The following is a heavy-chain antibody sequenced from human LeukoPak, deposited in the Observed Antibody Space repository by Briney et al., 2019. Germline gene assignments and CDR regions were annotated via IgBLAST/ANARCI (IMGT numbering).Heavy chain of an antibody. V-gene: IGHV4-59*01. J-gene: IGHJ4*02. CDR2: IYYSGST. CDR3: ARVPSSTSFYFDY. D-gene: IGHD2-2*01. Sequence: PSETLSLTCTVSGGSISRYYWSWIRQPPGKGMEWIGYIYYSGSTNYNPSLKSRVTISVDTSKNQFSLKLSSVTAADTAVYYCARVPSSTSFYFDYWGQGALVTVSS. CDR1: GGSISRYY.